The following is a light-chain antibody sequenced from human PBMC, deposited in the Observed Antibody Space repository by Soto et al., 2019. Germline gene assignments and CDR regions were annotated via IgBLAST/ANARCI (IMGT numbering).Light chain of an antibody. V-gene: IGKV1-6*01. Sequence: AIQMTQSPSSLSASVGDRVTITCRASQGIRDDLAWYQQKPGKAPKLLIYAASNLQSGVPSRFSGSGSGTDFTLIISSLQPEDFATYYCLQDYDYPYTFGHGTKVDIK. CDR2: AAS. CDR3: LQDYDYPYT. J-gene: IGKJ2*01. CDR1: QGIRDD.